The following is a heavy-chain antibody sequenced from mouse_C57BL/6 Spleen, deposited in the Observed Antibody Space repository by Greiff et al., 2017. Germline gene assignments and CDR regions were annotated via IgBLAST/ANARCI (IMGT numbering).Heavy chain of an antibody. CDR1: GYSITSGYY. J-gene: IGHJ2*01. V-gene: IGHV3-6*01. CDR2: ISYDGSN. CDR3: ARNGYDFDY. Sequence: EVQLPESGPGLVKPSQSLSLTCSVTGYSITSGYYWNWIRQFPGNKLEWMGYISYDGSNNYNPSLKNRISITRDTSKNQFFLHLNSVTTEDTATYYCARNGYDFDYWGQGTTLTVSS. D-gene: IGHD2-2*01.